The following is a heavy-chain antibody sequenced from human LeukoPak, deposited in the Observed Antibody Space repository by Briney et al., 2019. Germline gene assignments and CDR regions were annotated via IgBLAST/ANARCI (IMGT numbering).Heavy chain of an antibody. CDR3: ARVRGATRYDAFDI. J-gene: IGHJ3*02. CDR2: IYYSGST. V-gene: IGHV4-59*01. D-gene: IGHD1-26*01. Sequence: SETLSLTCTVSGGSISSYYWSWIRQPPGKGLEWIGYIYYSGSTNYNPSLKSRVSISVDTSKNQFSLKVSSVTAADTAVYYCARVRGATRYDAFDIWGHGTMVTVSS. CDR1: GGSISSYY.